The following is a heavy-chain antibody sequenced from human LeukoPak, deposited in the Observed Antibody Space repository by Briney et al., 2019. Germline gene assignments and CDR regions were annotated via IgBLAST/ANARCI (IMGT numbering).Heavy chain of an antibody. D-gene: IGHD3-9*01. Sequence: PGGSLRLSCAASGFTFSSYSMNWVRQAPGKGLEWVSSISSSSSYIYYADSVKGRFTISRDNAKNSLYLRMNSLRAEDTAVYYCASEANYDILTGYYFSWGQGTLVTVSS. V-gene: IGHV3-21*01. CDR1: GFTFSSYS. CDR3: ASEANYDILTGYYFS. CDR2: ISSSSSYI. J-gene: IGHJ5*02.